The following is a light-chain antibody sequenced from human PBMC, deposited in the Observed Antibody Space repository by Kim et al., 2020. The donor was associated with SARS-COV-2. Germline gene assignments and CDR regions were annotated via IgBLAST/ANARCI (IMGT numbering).Light chain of an antibody. CDR3: QVSNSSSDHPV. Sequence: SYELTQPLSVSVATGKTARITCGGNNIGSKSVHWYQQKPGQASVLVIYYDSDRPSGIPERFSGSNSGNTATLTTSRVEAGDEADCYCQVSNSSSDHPVFGGGTKLTVL. CDR2: YDS. J-gene: IGLJ3*02. V-gene: IGLV3-21*04. CDR1: NIGSKS.